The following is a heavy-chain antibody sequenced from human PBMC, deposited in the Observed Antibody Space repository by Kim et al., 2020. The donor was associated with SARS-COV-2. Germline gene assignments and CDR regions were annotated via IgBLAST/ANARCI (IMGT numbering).Heavy chain of an antibody. CDR3: ARGGSYYYDYYYGMDV. CDR1: GYTFTSYG. V-gene: IGHV1-18*01. CDR2: ISAYNGNT. J-gene: IGHJ6*02. D-gene: IGHD1-26*01. Sequence: ASVKVSCKASGYTFTSYGISWVRQAPGQGLEWMGWISAYNGNTNYAQKLQGRVTMTTDTSTSTAYMELRSLRSDDTAVYYCARGGSYYYDYYYGMDVWGQGTTVTVSS.